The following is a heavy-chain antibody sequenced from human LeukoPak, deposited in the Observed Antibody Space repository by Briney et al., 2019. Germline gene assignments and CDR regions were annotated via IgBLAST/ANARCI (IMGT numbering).Heavy chain of an antibody. CDR2: ISRNSVTI. CDR3: ARRGAVTHAFDI. V-gene: IGHV3-9*01. D-gene: IGHD4-17*01. Sequence: GGSLRLSCVASGFTFHDYAMHWVRQAPGKGLEWVSGISRNSVTIDYANSVKGRFTIFRDNAKNSLYLQMNSLRAEDTAVYYCARRGAVTHAFDIWGQGTMVTVSS. J-gene: IGHJ3*02. CDR1: GFTFHDYA.